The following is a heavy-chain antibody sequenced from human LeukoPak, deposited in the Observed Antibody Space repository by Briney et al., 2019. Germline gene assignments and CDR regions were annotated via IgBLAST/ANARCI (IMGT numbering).Heavy chain of an antibody. V-gene: IGHV3-48*01. CDR1: GFTFSSYS. Sequence: GGSLRLSCAASGFTFSSYSMNWVRQAPGKGLEWVSYISSSSSTIYYADSVKGRFTISRDNSKNTLYLQMNSLRAEDTAVYYCASDDYGGNSGPLGYWGQGTLVTVSS. CDR3: ASDDYGGNSGPLGY. J-gene: IGHJ4*02. CDR2: ISSSSSTI. D-gene: IGHD4-23*01.